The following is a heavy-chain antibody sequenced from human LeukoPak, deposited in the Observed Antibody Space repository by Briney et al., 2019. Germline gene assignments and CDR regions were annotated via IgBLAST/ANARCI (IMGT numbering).Heavy chain of an antibody. Sequence: PGGSLRLSCAASGFTFGNAWMNWVRQAPGKGLEWVANINQDGTEKYYVDSVRGRFTISRDNAKNSLYLQMHSLRVEDTAVYYCAKLAKYFYGSETYYFFEHWGQGTPVTASS. D-gene: IGHD3-10*01. J-gene: IGHJ4*02. V-gene: IGHV3-7*01. CDR2: INQDGTEK. CDR3: AKLAKYFYGSETYYFFEH. CDR1: GFTFGNAW.